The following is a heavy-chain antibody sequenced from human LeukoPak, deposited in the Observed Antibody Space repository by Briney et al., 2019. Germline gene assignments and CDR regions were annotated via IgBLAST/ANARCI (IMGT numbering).Heavy chain of an antibody. D-gene: IGHD2-2*01. V-gene: IGHV3-7*03. CDR2: IKQDGSEK. CDR3: ARDLVVPAAMGGFDY. Sequence: GGSLRLSCAASGFTFSSYWMSWVRQAPGKGLEWVANIKQDGSEKYYVDSMKGRFTISRDNAKNSLYLQMNSLRAEDTAVYYCARDLVVPAAMGGFDYWGQGTLVTVSS. CDR1: GFTFSSYW. J-gene: IGHJ4*02.